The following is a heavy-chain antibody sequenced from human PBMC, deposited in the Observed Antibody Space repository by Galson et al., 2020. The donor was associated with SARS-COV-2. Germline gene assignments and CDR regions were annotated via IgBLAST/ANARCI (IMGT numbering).Heavy chain of an antibody. CDR1: GFTFNNYA. CDR3: AKGRRYGYYYAMDV. CDR2: IFGGGGVT. D-gene: IGHD3-9*01. V-gene: IGHV3-23*01. Sequence: GSLRLSCATSGFTFNNYAMNWVRQAPGKGLEWVSGIFGGGGVTDYADSVKGRFTISRDNSKNTLNLQMNSLRAEDTAVYYCAKGRRYGYYYAMDVWGRGTTVNVSS. J-gene: IGHJ6*02.